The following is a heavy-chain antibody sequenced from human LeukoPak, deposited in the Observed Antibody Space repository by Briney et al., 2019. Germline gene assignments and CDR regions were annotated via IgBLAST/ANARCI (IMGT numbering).Heavy chain of an antibody. J-gene: IGHJ5*02. V-gene: IGHV1-2*02. CDR2: INPNSGGT. CDR1: GYTFTSYY. CDR3: AREQYSGSYVGGFDP. D-gene: IGHD1-26*01. Sequence: ASVKVSCKASGYTFTSYYMHWVRQAPGQGLEWMGWINPNSGGTNYAQKFQGRVTMTRDTSISTAYMELSRLRSDDTAVYYCAREQYSGSYVGGFDPWGQGTLVTVSS.